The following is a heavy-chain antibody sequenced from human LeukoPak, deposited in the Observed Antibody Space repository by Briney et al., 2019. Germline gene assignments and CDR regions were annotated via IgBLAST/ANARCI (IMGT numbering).Heavy chain of an antibody. Sequence: GGSLRLSCAASGFTFSNYGMHWVRQAPGKGLEWVAFIRYDGSNKYYADSVKGRFTISRDNSKNTLYLQMDSLRAEDTAVYCCSKDGRGYSGYDLYYLDHWGQGTLVTVSS. CDR3: SKDGRGYSGYDLYYLDH. CDR1: GFTFSNYG. V-gene: IGHV3-30*02. D-gene: IGHD5-12*01. CDR2: IRYDGSNK. J-gene: IGHJ4*02.